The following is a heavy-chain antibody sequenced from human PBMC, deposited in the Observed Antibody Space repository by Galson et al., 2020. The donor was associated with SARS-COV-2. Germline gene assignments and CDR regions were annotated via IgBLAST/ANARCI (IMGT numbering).Heavy chain of an antibody. Sequence: TLSLTCTVSGGSISSSSYYWGWIRQPPGKGLEWIGSIYYSGSTYYNPSLKSRVTISVDTSKNQFSLKLSSVPAADTAVYYCARSASSGWYYFDYWGQGTLVTVSS. J-gene: IGHJ4*02. V-gene: IGHV4-39*01. CDR2: IYYSGST. D-gene: IGHD6-19*01. CDR3: ARSASSGWYYFDY. CDR1: GGSISSSSYY.